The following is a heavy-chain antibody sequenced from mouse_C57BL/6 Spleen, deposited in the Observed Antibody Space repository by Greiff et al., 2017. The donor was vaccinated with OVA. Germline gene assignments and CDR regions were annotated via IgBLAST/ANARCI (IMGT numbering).Heavy chain of an antibody. Sequence: EVKLMESGGGLVQPGGSMKLSCAASGFTFSDAWMDWVRQSPETGLEWVAEIRNKANNHATYYAESVKGRFTISRDDSKSSVYLQMNSLRAEDTGIYYCTRGFAYWGQGTLVTVSA. CDR2: IRNKANNHAT. J-gene: IGHJ3*01. CDR3: TRGFAY. CDR1: GFTFSDAW. V-gene: IGHV6-6*01.